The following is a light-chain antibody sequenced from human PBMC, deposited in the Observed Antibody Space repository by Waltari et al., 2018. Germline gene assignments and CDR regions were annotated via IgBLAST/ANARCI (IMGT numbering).Light chain of an antibody. CDR1: QSIGSW. V-gene: IGKV1-5*03. J-gene: IGKJ3*01. CDR2: EAT. CDR3: QRYNSYPIT. Sequence: IQMTLSPSTLSASVGDRVTITCRASQSIGSWLAWYQQKPGKAPKLLIYEATSLESGVPSRFSASGSGTEFTLTISSLQPDDFATYYCQRYNSYPITFGPGTKVDI.